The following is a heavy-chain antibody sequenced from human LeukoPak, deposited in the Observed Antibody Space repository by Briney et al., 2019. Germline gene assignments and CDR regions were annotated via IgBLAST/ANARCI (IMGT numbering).Heavy chain of an antibody. V-gene: IGHV3-21*01. CDR3: ARGPGSGWSEVYFDC. CDR1: GFTFSSYS. CDR2: ISSSSSYI. Sequence: GGSLRLSCAASGFTFSSYSMNWVRQAPGKGLEWVSSISSSSSYIYYADSVKGRFTISRDNAKNSLYLQMNSLSAEDMAVYYCARGPGSGWSEVYFDCWGQGTLVTVSS. D-gene: IGHD6-19*01. J-gene: IGHJ4*02.